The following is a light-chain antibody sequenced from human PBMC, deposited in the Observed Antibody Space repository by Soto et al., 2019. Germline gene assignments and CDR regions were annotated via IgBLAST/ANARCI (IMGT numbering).Light chain of an antibody. J-gene: IGKJ4*01. V-gene: IGKV3-11*01. CDR1: QSVSSY. Sequence: EIVLTQSPATLSLSPGERATLSCRASQSVSSYLAWYQQKPGQAPRLLLYDASNRATGIPARFSGSGSGTDFPLPISSLEPEDFAVYYCQQRRNWPPRLTFGGGTKVEIK. CDR3: QQRRNWPPRLT. CDR2: DAS.